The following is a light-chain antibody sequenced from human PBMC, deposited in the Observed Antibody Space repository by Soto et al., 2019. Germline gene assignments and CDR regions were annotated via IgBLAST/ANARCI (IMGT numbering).Light chain of an antibody. CDR3: QKSYTTPWT. CDR2: AAS. J-gene: IGKJ1*01. CDR1: QSISSF. Sequence: DIHMTRSPSSLSASVGDSVTISCRASQSISSFLNWYQQKPGKAPHILIYAASSLRYGVPSRFRGSESGTELTLTISSLQPEDFATYFCQKSYTTPWTCGQGTKVDIK. V-gene: IGKV1-39*01.